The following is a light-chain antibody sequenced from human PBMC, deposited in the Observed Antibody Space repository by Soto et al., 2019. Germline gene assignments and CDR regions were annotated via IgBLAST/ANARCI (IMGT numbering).Light chain of an antibody. J-gene: IGKJ1*01. CDR2: DTS. CDR3: QETYSTPTWT. CDR1: QSISTY. V-gene: IGKV1-39*01. Sequence: DIQMTKSPASLSASVGDRVTITCRASQSISTYLNWFQQKPGKAPRLLIYDTSSLQSAVPSRFSGSGSGADFTLTISNLQPGDFAAYYGQETYSTPTWTFGEGTKV.